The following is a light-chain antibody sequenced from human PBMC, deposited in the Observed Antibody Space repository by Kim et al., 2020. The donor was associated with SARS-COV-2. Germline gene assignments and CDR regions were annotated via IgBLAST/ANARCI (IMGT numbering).Light chain of an antibody. CDR1: SSNIGSNT. V-gene: IGLV1-44*01. CDR3: AAWEDTLVGRV. CDR2: RNN. Sequence: QSVLTQPPSASGTPGQRVAISCSGSSSNIGSNTVNWYQQLPGTTPKLLISRNNQRPSGVPDRFSASKSGTSASLAISDLQYEDEADYYCAAWEDTLVGRVFGGGTQLTVL. J-gene: IGLJ3*02.